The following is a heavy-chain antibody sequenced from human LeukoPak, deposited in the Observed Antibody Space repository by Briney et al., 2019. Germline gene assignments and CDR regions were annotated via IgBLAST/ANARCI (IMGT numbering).Heavy chain of an antibody. V-gene: IGHV3-7*01. J-gene: IGHJ6*03. Sequence: GGSLRLSCAASGFTFSSYWMSWVRQAPGKGLEWVANIKQDGSEKYYVDSVKGRFTISRDNAKNSLYLQMNSLRAEDTAVYYCARDGDSSTEYYYYYYMDVWGKGTTVTVSS. CDR1: GFTFSSYW. D-gene: IGHD6-13*01. CDR3: ARDGDSSTEYYYYYYMDV. CDR2: IKQDGSEK.